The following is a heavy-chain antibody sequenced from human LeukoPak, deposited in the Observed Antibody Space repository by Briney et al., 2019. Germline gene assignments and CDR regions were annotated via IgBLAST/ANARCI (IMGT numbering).Heavy chain of an antibody. J-gene: IGHJ3*02. Sequence: PSETLSLTCTVSGGSIGSYYWSWVRQPPGKGLEWIGYIYYSGSTNYNPSLKSRVTISVDTSKNQFSLKLSSVAAADTAVYYCARDTYYEDAFDIWGQGTMVTVSS. CDR1: GGSIGSYY. CDR3: ARDTYYEDAFDI. CDR2: IYYSGST. D-gene: IGHD3-3*01. V-gene: IGHV4-59*01.